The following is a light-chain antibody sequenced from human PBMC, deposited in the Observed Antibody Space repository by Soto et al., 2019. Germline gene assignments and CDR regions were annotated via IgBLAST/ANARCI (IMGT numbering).Light chain of an antibody. Sequence: HSVLSQPASVSGPPGESITISCTGTSSYVGGYDYVSWYQQHPAKAPKLVIYEVSNRPSGVSTRFSGSKSGNTAPLTISGLQADDEADYYCRSFTTDSTSVFGGGTKVTVL. J-gene: IGLJ1*01. CDR2: EVS. V-gene: IGLV2-14*01. CDR3: RSFTTDSTSV. CDR1: SSYVGGYDY.